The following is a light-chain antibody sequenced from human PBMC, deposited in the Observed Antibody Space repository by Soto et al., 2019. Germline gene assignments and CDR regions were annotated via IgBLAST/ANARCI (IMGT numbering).Light chain of an antibody. CDR3: QQYNTYSRT. CDR2: KAS. Sequence: DIQMTQSPSTLSASVGDRVTISCRASQTISSWLAWDQQKPGKAPNLLIYKASTLQSGVPSRFSGSGSGTEFTLTISSLQPDDFATYYCQQYNTYSRTFGQGTKVEIE. CDR1: QTISSW. J-gene: IGKJ1*01. V-gene: IGKV1-5*03.